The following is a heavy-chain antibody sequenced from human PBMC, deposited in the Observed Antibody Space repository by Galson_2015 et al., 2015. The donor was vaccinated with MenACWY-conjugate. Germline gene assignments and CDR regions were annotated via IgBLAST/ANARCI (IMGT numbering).Heavy chain of an antibody. J-gene: IGHJ3*01. D-gene: IGHD6-13*01. CDR2: ISASGGTI. CDR3: ARDLSSSWYSALDF. V-gene: IGHV3-48*03. CDR1: GFTFSHHG. Sequence: SLRLSCAASGFTFSHHGMNWVRQAPGKGLEWVSYISASGGTIYYAVSLKGRLTISRDNAKNSLYLQMNSLRPEDTAVYYCARDLSSSWYSALDFWGQGTLVTVSS.